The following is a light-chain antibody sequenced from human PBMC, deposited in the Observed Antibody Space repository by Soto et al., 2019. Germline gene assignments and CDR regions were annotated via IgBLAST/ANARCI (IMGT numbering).Light chain of an antibody. V-gene: IGKV3D-15*01. CDR1: ESVRSN. CDR2: GAS. J-gene: IGKJ4*01. CDR3: QHYKNLVG. Sequence: EIVMTQSPATLSVSPGERATLSCRASESVRSNLAWYQQQPGQAPRVLIYGASTRATGIPARFSGSGSGTEFTLTISSLQSEDFAVYYCQHYKNLVGFGGGTKVEIK.